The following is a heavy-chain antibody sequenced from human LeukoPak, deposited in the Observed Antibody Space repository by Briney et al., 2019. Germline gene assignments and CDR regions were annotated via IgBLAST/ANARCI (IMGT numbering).Heavy chain of an antibody. CDR2: IHYSGST. CDR3: ARGSIAAAGNWFDP. Sequence: SETLSLTCTVSGGSISSGGYYWSWIRQHPGKGLEWIGYIHYSGSTYYNPSLKSRVTISVDTSKNQFSLKLSSVTAADTAVYYCARGSIAAAGNWFDPWGQGTLATVSS. J-gene: IGHJ5*02. CDR1: GGSISSGGYY. D-gene: IGHD6-13*01. V-gene: IGHV4-31*03.